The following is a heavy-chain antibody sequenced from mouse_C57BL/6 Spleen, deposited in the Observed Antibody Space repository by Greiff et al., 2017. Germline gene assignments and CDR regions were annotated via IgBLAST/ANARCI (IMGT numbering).Heavy chain of an antibody. CDR1: GYAFSSSW. CDR2: IYPGDGDT. CDR3: ARYGSRGDWYFDV. J-gene: IGHJ1*03. D-gene: IGHD1-1*01. V-gene: IGHV1-82*01. Sequence: VQLQESGPELVKPGASVKISCKASGYAFSSSWMNWVKQRPGKGLEWIGRIYPGDGDTNYNGKFKGKATLTADKSSSTAYMQLSSLTSEDSAVYFCARYGSRGDWYFDVWGTGTTVTVSS.